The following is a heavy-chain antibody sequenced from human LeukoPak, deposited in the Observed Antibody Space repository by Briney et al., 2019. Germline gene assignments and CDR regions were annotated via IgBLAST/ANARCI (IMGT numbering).Heavy chain of an antibody. J-gene: IGHJ5*02. D-gene: IGHD3-22*01. V-gene: IGHV3-53*01. CDR2: IYSGGST. Sequence: PGGSLRLSCAASGFTVSSNYMSWVRQAPGKGLEWVSVIYSGGSTYYADSVKGRFTISRDNSKNTLYLQMNSLRAEDTAVYYCARVVGYYYDSSGYPPWWFGPWGQGTLVTVSS. CDR3: ARVVGYYYDSSGYPPWWFGP. CDR1: GFTVSSNY.